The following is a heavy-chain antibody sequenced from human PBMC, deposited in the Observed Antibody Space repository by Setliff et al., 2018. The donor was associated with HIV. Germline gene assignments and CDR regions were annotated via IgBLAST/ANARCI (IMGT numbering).Heavy chain of an antibody. J-gene: IGHJ6*03. CDR1: GGSISSSSYY. V-gene: IGHV4-39*07. D-gene: IGHD6-6*01. Sequence: PSETLSLTCTVSGGSISSSSYYWGWIRQPPGKGLEWIGSIYYSGSTNYNPSLKSRVTMSVDTSKNQFSLKLSSVTAADTAVYYCARAEQLALGDYYYMDVWGKGTTVTVSS. CDR3: ARAEQLALGDYYYMDV. CDR2: IYYSGST.